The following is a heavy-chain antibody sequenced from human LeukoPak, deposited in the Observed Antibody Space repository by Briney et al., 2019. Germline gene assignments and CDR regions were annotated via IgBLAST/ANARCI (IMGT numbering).Heavy chain of an antibody. D-gene: IGHD6-19*01. CDR2: IRDNGSNK. J-gene: IGHJ4*02. CDR3: AKEGSGWYQSPYYFDY. CDR1: GFTFSSYA. Sequence: GGSLRLSCAASGFTFSSYAMRWVRQAPGKGLEWVSVIRDNGSNKYYADSVKGRFTISRDNSKNTLYLQMNSLRAEDTAVYYCAKEGSGWYQSPYYFDYWGQGTLVTVSS. V-gene: IGHV3-30*02.